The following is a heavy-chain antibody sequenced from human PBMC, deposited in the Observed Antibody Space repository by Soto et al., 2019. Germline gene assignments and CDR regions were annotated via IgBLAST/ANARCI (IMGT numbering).Heavy chain of an antibody. CDR2: VSAYNGNT. Sequence: ASVKVSCKASGYTFTSYGISWVRQAPGQGLEWMGWVSAYNGNTNYAQKLQGRVTMTTDTSTSTAYLQMNSLKTEDTAVYYCTRLSNRLGNYYGMDVWGQGTTVTVSS. CDR3: TRLSNRLGNYYGMDV. J-gene: IGHJ6*02. V-gene: IGHV1-18*01. D-gene: IGHD1-1*01. CDR1: GYTFTSYG.